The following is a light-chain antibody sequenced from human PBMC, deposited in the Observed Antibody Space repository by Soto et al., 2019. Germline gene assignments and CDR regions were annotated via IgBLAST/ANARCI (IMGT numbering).Light chain of an antibody. V-gene: IGKV3-20*01. CDR2: GAS. J-gene: IGKJ5*01. Sequence: EIVMTQSPATLSVSPGEIATLSCSASQSVRSNLAWYQQKPGQSPRLLIYGASSRATGIPDRFSGSGSGTDFTLTISRLEPEDFAVYYCQQYGSSPTITFGQGTRLEIK. CDR1: QSVRSN. CDR3: QQYGSSPTIT.